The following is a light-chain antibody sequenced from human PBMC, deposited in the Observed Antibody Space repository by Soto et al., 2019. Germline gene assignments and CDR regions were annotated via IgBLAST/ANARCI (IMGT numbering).Light chain of an antibody. CDR3: TSYTSSSTLV. CDR2: EVN. V-gene: IGLV2-14*01. CDR1: SSDVGGYNY. Sequence: QSVLTQPASVSVSPGQSITFSCTGTSSDVGGYNYVSWYQQHPGKAPQLLIYEVNIRPSGVSNRFSASKSGNTASLTISGLQAEDEADYYCTSYTSSSTLVFGTGTKVTVL. J-gene: IGLJ1*01.